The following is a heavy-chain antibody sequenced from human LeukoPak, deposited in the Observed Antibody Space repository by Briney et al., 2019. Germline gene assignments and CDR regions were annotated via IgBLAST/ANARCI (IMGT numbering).Heavy chain of an antibody. V-gene: IGHV3-23*01. CDR2: LSGSGGST. CDR1: GFTFSSYA. J-gene: IGHJ4*02. CDR3: ARELYGWYYDY. D-gene: IGHD6-19*01. Sequence: GGSLRLSCAASGFTFSSYAMSWVRQAPGKGLEWVSGLSGSGGSTYYADSVKGRFTISRDNSKNTLYLQMNSLRAEDTAVYYCARELYGWYYDYWGQGTLVTVSS.